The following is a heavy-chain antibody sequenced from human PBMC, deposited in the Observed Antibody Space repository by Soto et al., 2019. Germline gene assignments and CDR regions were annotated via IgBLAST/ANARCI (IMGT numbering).Heavy chain of an antibody. Sequence: PSETLSLTCTVSGGSISSSSYYWGWIRQPPGKGLEWIGSIYYSGSTYYNPSLKSRVTISVDTSKNQFSLKLSSVTAADTAVYYCARHVIAAAEFDPWGQGTLVTVS. D-gene: IGHD6-13*01. CDR1: GGSISSSSYY. CDR3: ARHVIAAAEFDP. J-gene: IGHJ5*02. V-gene: IGHV4-39*01. CDR2: IYYSGST.